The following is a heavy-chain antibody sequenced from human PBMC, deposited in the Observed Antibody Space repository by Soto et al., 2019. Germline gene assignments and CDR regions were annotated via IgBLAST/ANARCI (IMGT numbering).Heavy chain of an antibody. CDR2: ICHSGST. Sequence: QVQLQESGPGLVKPSGTLSLTCTVSSDSISSDKWWTWVRQPPGKGLEWIGEICHSGSTNYNPSLKSRVTISVDKSKNQFSLELSSVTAADTAMYYCARAADLSGYADYWGQGTLVTVSS. D-gene: IGHD5-12*01. CDR1: SDSISSDKW. J-gene: IGHJ4*02. V-gene: IGHV4-4*02. CDR3: ARAADLSGYADY.